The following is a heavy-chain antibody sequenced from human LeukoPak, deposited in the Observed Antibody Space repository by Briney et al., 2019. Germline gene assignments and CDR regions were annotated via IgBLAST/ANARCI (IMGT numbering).Heavy chain of an antibody. CDR3: AKGGYGYWYFDL. D-gene: IGHD5-18*01. Sequence: PGRSLRLSCAASGFTFSSYGMHWVRQAPGKGLEWVAVISYDGSNKYYADSVKGRFTISRDNSKDTLYLQMNSLRAEDTAVYYCAKGGYGYWYFDLWGRAILVTVSS. CDR1: GFTFSSYG. V-gene: IGHV3-30*18. CDR2: ISYDGSNK. J-gene: IGHJ2*01.